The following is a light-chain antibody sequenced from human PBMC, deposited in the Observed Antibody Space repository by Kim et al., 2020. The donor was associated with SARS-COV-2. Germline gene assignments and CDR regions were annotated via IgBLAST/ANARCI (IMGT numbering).Light chain of an antibody. Sequence: QSVLTQPPSVSGAPGQGVTISCTGSSSNIGAGYDVHWYQHLPGTAPKLLIFRNNNRPSGVPARFSASKSGTSASLAITGLQAEDEADYSCQSYDSSLSHVVFGGGTQLTVL. V-gene: IGLV1-40*01. CDR2: RNN. CDR1: SSNIGAGYD. J-gene: IGLJ7*01. CDR3: QSYDSSLSHVV.